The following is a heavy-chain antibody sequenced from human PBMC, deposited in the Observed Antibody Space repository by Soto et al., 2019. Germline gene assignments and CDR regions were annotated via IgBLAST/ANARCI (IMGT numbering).Heavy chain of an antibody. J-gene: IGHJ6*02. CDR2: IFYTGNT. V-gene: IGHV4-61*08. D-gene: IGHD1-7*01. CDR3: ARDWELRRMDV. Sequence: SEALSLTCTVSGGSVSIGDYSWTWIRQPPGKGLEWIGYIFYTGNTSYSPSLKSRVTMSVDRSRNQFSLRLSSVTAADTAVYYCARDWELRRMDVWGQGTTVTVSS. CDR1: GGSVSIGDYS.